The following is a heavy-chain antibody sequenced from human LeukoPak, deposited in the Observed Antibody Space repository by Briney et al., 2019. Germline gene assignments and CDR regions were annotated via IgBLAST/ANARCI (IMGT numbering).Heavy chain of an antibody. CDR1: GFTFSDYY. D-gene: IGHD3-22*01. CDR3: ARDNYDSSGYYFG. J-gene: IGHJ4*02. Sequence: GGSLRLSCAASGFTFSDYYMSWIRQAPGKGLEWVSYISSSSDSTNYVDSVKGRFTISRDNAKNSLYLQMNSLRAEDTAVYYCARDNYDSSGYYFGWGQGTLVTVSS. CDR2: ISSSSDST. V-gene: IGHV3-11*06.